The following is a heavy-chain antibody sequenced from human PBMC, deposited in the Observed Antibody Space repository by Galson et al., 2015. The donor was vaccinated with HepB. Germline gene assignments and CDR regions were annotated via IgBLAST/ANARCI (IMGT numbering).Heavy chain of an antibody. CDR3: AKDPYLYSALAGTMAGFDY. Sequence: SLRLSCAASGFTFSNYGMHWVHQAPGKGLEWVAVISYDGSNKYYADSVKGRFTISRDNSKNTLYLQMNSLRAEDIALSDCAKDPYLYSALAGTMAGFDYWGQGTLVTVS. V-gene: IGHV3-30*18. J-gene: IGHJ4*02. CDR2: ISYDGSNK. CDR1: GFTFSNYG. D-gene: IGHD6-19*01.